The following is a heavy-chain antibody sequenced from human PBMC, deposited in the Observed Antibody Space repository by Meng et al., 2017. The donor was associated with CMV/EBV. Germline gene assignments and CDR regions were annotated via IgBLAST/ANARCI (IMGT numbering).Heavy chain of an antibody. CDR2: IYTSGSN. CDR3: ARGGLYYYDSSGHFDY. J-gene: IGHJ4*02. D-gene: IGHD3-22*01. V-gene: IGHV4-4*07. Sequence: RRRLKRVESLSRTSTVSGGSISSYCWSWIRHPAGKGLEWIGRIYTSGSNNNHASLKSRVTMSVDTSKNQFYLKLSSVTAADTAVYYCARGGLYYYDSSGHFDYWGQGTLVTVSS. CDR1: GGSISSYC.